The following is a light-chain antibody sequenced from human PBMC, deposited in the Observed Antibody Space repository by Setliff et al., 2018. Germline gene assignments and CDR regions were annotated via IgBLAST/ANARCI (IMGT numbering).Light chain of an antibody. J-gene: IGLJ1*01. Sequence: SALTQPPSASGTPGQRVTISCSGSNSNIGSNIVNWYQQVPGTAPKLLIYSDYQRTSGVPDRFSGSKSGISASLAISGLQSEDEADYYCSSWDDSLDGFYVFGTGTKV. CDR3: SSWDDSLDGFYV. V-gene: IGLV1-44*01. CDR1: NSNIGSNI. CDR2: SDY.